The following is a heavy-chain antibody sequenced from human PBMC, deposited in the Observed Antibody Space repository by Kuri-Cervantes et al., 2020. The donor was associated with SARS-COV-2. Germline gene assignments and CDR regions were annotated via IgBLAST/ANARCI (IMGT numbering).Heavy chain of an antibody. J-gene: IGHJ6*03. D-gene: IGHD3-3*01. CDR1: GFNFRDHA. V-gene: IGHV3-9*01. CDR2: ITWNSDSI. Sequence: GGSLRLSCSASGFNFRDHAMHWVRQAPGKGLEWVSGITWNSDSIGYADSVKGRITISRDSAKNSLYLQMNSLRAEDTAVYYCAKDGNTIFGVVTSYYYYMDVWGKGTTVTVSS. CDR3: AKDGNTIFGVVTSYYYYMDV.